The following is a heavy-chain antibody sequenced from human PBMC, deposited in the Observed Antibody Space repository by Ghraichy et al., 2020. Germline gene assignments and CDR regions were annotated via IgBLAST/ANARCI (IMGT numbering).Heavy chain of an antibody. CDR1: GGTFSSYA. V-gene: IGHV1-69*13. CDR2: IIPIFGTA. Sequence: SVKVSCKASGGTFSSYAISWVRQAPGQGLEWMGGIIPIFGTANYAQKFQGRVTITADESTSTAYMELSSLRSEDTAVYYCARQVATTDYSSYYYYGMDVWGQGTTVTVSS. J-gene: IGHJ6*02. D-gene: IGHD5-12*01. CDR3: ARQVATTDYSSYYYYGMDV.